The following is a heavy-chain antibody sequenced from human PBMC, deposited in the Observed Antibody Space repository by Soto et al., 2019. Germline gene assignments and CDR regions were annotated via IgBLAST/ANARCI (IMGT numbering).Heavy chain of an antibody. J-gene: IGHJ5*02. CDR1: GLSLSNGKLG. V-gene: IGHV2-26*01. CDR3: ALIKDCIRADCYLASFDP. CDR2: IFPSDDK. Sequence: QVTLRESGPVLVKPTETLTLTCTVSGLSLSNGKLGVSWIRQPPGKALEWLAHIFPSDDKSYSTSLRSRLTISKDPPRSKVVLTRTNLDPRDSATYYCALIKDCIRADCYLASFDPWGKGTLFTVSS. D-gene: IGHD2-21*02.